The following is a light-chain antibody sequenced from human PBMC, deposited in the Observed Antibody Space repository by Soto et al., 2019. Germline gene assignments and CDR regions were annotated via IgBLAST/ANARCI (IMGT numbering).Light chain of an antibody. Sequence: QSVLTQPPSASGTPGQRVTISCSGSSSNIGSNTVSWYQQLPGTAPKLLIYSNNRRPSGVPERFSGSNSGTSASLAISGLQSEDEADYHCAAWDDSLNGFYVFGTGTKVTVL. V-gene: IGLV1-44*01. CDR1: SSNIGSNT. J-gene: IGLJ1*01. CDR2: SNN. CDR3: AAWDDSLNGFYV.